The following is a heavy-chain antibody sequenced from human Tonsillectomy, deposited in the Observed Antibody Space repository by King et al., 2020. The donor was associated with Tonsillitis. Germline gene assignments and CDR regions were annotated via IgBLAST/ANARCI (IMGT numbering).Heavy chain of an antibody. CDR1: GFTFTNYD. J-gene: IGHJ4*02. V-gene: IGHV3-23*04. Sequence: VQLVESGGGLVQPGGSLRLSCAASGFTFTNYDMTWVRQAPGKGLEWVSAISGSGDTTYYADSVKGRFTISRDNSKNTLHLQMSSLRDDATAVYYCVKDRANSVYDSDSGLDFWGQGTLVTVSS. CDR3: VKDRANSVYDSDSGLDF. CDR2: ISGSGDTT. D-gene: IGHD5/OR15-5a*01.